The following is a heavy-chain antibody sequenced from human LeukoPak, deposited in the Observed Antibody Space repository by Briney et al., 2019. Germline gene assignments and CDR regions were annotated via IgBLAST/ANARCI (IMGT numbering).Heavy chain of an antibody. D-gene: IGHD6-13*01. CDR3: ARVIAAAGTDYFGY. CDR2: ISAYNGNT. Sequence: ASVKVSCKASGYTFTSYGISWVRQAPGQGLEWMGWISAYNGNTNYAQKLQGRVTMTTDTSTSTAYMELRSLRSDDTAVYYCARVIAAAGTDYFGYWGQGTLVTVSS. CDR1: GYTFTSYG. J-gene: IGHJ4*02. V-gene: IGHV1-18*04.